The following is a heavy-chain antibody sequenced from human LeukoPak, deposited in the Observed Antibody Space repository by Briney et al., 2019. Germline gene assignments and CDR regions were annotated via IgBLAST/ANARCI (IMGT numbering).Heavy chain of an antibody. CDR2: IARHGNDK. Sequence: GGSLRLSCAASGFTFSRSAMHWVRPGPGKGLEWVAYIARHGNDKYYADSVKGRFTISRDNFKRTLYLQMNSLKPDTAVYYCAKDGSWSCTDWGQGTLVTVSS. J-gene: IGHJ4*02. D-gene: IGHD2-8*02. V-gene: IGHV3-30*02. CDR3: AKDGSWSCTD. CDR1: GFTFSRSA.